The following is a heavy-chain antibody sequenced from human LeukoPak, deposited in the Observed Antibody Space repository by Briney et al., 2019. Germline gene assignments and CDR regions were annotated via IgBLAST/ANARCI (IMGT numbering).Heavy chain of an antibody. D-gene: IGHD1-26*01. CDR3: ARDKAVGPTLLDY. CDR2: IKQDGSEI. Sequence: PGGSLRLSCAASGFTFSGYWMSWVRQAPGKGPEWVANIKQDGSEIYYVDSVKGRFTISRDNAKNSLYLQMNSPRAEDTAVYYCARDKAVGPTLLDYWGQGTLVTVSS. V-gene: IGHV3-7*01. CDR1: GFTFSGYW. J-gene: IGHJ4*02.